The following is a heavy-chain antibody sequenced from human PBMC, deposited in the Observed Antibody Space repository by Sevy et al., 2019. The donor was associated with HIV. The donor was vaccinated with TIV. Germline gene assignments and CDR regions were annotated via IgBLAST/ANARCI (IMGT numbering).Heavy chain of an antibody. Sequence: GGSLRLSCEASGFTLSSYTMNWVRQSPEKGLEWVATFDRTDITHYADSVKGRFIISRDTAKNSLFLQMNSLRDDDTAMYFCVRDERAIASHFDYWGRGTLVTFSS. CDR1: GFTLSSYT. J-gene: IGHJ4*02. CDR2: FDRTDIT. CDR3: VRDERAIASHFDY. V-gene: IGHV3-48*02. D-gene: IGHD2-21*01.